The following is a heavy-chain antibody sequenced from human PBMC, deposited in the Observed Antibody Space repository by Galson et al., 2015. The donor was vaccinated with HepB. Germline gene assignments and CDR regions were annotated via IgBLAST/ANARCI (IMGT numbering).Heavy chain of an antibody. J-gene: IGHJ4*02. CDR1: GFTFSYYA. Sequence: SLRLSCAASGFTFSYYAMSWVRQAPGKGLEWISAITPSGDNASSADSMKGRFTISRDNSNNRLYLQMTSVRADDTATYYCAKGRGWYTGFDSWGQGALVTVSS. V-gene: IGHV3-23*01. CDR3: AKGRGWYTGFDS. CDR2: ITPSGDNA. D-gene: IGHD6-19*01.